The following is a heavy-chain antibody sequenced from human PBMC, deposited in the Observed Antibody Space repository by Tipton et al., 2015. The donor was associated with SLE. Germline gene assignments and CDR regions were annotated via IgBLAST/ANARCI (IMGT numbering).Heavy chain of an antibody. CDR2: IYYSGST. J-gene: IGHJ5*02. CDR3: ARDHTPYSSSWWFDP. CDR1: GGSISSYY. D-gene: IGHD6-6*01. V-gene: IGHV4-59*01. Sequence: FTCTVSGGSISSYYWSWIRQPPGKGLEWIGYIYYSGSTNYNPSLKSRVTISVDTSKNQFSLKLSSVTAADTAVYYCARDHTPYSSSWWFDPWGQGTLVTVSS.